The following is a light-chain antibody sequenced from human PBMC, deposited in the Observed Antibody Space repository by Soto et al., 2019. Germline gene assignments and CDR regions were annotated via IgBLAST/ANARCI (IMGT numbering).Light chain of an antibody. CDR1: QGISSY. CDR3: QQYYSYPRYT. J-gene: IGKJ2*01. Sequence: AIRMTQSPSPFSASTGDRVTITCRASQGISSYLAWYQQKPGKAPKLLIYAASTLQSGVPSRFSGSGSGTDFTLTISCLQSEDFATYYCQQYYSYPRYTFGQGTKLEIK. CDR2: AAS. V-gene: IGKV1-8*01.